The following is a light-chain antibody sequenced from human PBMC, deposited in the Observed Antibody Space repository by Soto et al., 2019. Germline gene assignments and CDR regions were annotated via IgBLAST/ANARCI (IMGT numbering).Light chain of an antibody. J-gene: IGLJ3*02. Sequence: SYELTQPPSLSVAPGQTARISCGGDNIAYKSVHWYQQKSSQAPVQVVYDDSDRPSGIPERFSGSNSGDTATLTISRVEAGDEADYYCQVWDGSSDHWVFGGGTKVTVL. CDR2: DDS. CDR1: NIAYKS. CDR3: QVWDGSSDHWV. V-gene: IGLV3-21*02.